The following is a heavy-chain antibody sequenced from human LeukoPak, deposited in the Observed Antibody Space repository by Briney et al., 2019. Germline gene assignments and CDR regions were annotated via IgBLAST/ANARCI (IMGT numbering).Heavy chain of an antibody. V-gene: IGHV4-34*01. J-gene: IGHJ6*03. CDR2: INHSGST. D-gene: IGHD2-2*01. Sequence: PSETLSLTCAVYGGSFSGYYWSWIRQPPGKGLEWIGEINHSGSTNYNPSLKSQVTISVDTSKNQFSLKLSSVTAADTAVYYCARVRIVVVPAAMNYYYYMDVWGKGTTVTVS. CDR3: ARVRIVVVPAAMNYYYYMDV. CDR1: GGSFSGYY.